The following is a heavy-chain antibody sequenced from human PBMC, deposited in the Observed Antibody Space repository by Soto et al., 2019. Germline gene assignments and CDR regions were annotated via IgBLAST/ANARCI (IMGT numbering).Heavy chain of an antibody. CDR3: ARDYLSSKLSLSYFDF. CDR2: INPSGDSA. D-gene: IGHD2-2*01. Sequence: QVQLVQSGAEVTRPGASVKVSCKASGYSFISHYIHWVRQAPGQGLEWMGFINPSGDSATLAQKFQGRVSMTRDTSTSTVYMELTILRSEDAAVYYCARDYLSSKLSLSYFDFWGQGTLVTVSS. V-gene: IGHV1-46*01. CDR1: GYSFISHY. J-gene: IGHJ4*02.